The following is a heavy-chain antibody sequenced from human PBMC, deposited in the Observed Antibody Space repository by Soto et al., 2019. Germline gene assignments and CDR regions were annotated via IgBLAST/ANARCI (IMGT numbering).Heavy chain of an antibody. CDR3: ASISLGPAPTEAFEI. CDR2: LSTYKEDR. D-gene: IGHD1-26*01. CDR1: GYTFTKFG. J-gene: IGHJ3*02. V-gene: IGHV1-18*01. Sequence: QVQLVQSGAEVKKPGASVKVSCKASGYTFTKFGIGWVRQAPGQGLEWLGWLSTYKEDRNYAKRGQERVRVTADTSSSPVSMELTTLISDDTAVYYCASISLGPAPTEAFEIWCQGTMVTVPS.